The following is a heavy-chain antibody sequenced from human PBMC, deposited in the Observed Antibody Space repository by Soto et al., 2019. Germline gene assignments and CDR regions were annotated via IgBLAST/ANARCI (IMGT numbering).Heavy chain of an antibody. Sequence: GASVKVSCKVSGATFTSNGIGWVRQAPGQGLEWMGGIITYNGTMDSAPKFQDRLTMTTDTSTTTAYMELSNLRSDDTALCYCAYVGGTTTGAYYFTLWAPGAPVTGSS. CDR3: AYVGGTTTGAYYFTL. D-gene: IGHD7-27*01. V-gene: IGHV1-18*04. J-gene: IGHJ4*02. CDR2: IITYNGTM. CDR1: GATFTSNG.